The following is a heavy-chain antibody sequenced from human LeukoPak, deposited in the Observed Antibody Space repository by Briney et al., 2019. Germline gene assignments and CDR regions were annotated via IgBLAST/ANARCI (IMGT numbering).Heavy chain of an antibody. J-gene: IGHJ5*02. V-gene: IGHV3-33*01. CDR2: IWYDGSNK. D-gene: IGHD4-17*01. CDR3: ARTETVTHTHGFDP. CDR1: GFTFSSYG. Sequence: PGGSLRLSCAASGFTFSSYGMHWVRQAPGKGLEWVAVIWYDGSNKYYADSVKGRFTISRDNSKNTLYLQMNSLRAEDTAVYYCARTETVTHTHGFDPWGQGTLVTVSS.